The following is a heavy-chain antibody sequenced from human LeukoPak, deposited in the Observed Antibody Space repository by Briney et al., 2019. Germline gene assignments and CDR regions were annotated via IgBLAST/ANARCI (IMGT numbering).Heavy chain of an antibody. CDR2: ISSSGSTI. Sequence: GGSLRLSCAASGFTFSSYEMNWVRQAPGKGLEGVSYISSSGSTIYYADSVKGGFIISRDNAKNSLYLQMNSLRAEDTAVYYCARDFYYGSGRYDYWGQGTLVTVSS. J-gene: IGHJ4*02. CDR3: ARDFYYGSGRYDY. V-gene: IGHV3-48*03. CDR1: GFTFSSYE. D-gene: IGHD3-10*01.